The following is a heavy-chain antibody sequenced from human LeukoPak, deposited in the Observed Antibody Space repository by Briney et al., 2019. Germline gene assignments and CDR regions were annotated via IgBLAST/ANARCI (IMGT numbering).Heavy chain of an antibody. CDR2: IIPIFGTT. Sequence: SVKVSCKASRDTFTNYAFIWVRQAPGQGLEWMGGIIPIFGTTNYAQKFQGRVTISADESTSTVNMELSSLRSEDTALYYCARDLTLVRGARYRPYKWFNPWGQGTLVIVSS. CDR3: ARDLTLVRGARYRPYKWFNP. J-gene: IGHJ5*02. V-gene: IGHV1-69*13. CDR1: RDTFTNYA. D-gene: IGHD3-10*01.